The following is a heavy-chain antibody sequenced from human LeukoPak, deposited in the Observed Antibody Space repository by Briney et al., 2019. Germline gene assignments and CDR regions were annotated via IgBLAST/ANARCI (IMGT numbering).Heavy chain of an antibody. CDR1: GYTFTDYY. Sequence: GASVKVSCKASGYTFTDYYMHWVQQAPGKGLEWMGRVDPEDGETIYAEKFQGRATITADTSTDTAYMELSSLRSEDTAVYYCACGYCSSTSCYIYYWGQGTLVTVSS. CDR3: ACGYCSSTSCYIYY. CDR2: VDPEDGET. V-gene: IGHV1-69-2*01. D-gene: IGHD2-2*02. J-gene: IGHJ4*02.